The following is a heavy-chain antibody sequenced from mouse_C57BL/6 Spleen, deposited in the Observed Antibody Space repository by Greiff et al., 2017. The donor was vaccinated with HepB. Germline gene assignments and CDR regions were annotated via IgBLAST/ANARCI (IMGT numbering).Heavy chain of an antibody. CDR3: ARDLGDYAWFAY. CDR2: ISSGGSYT. Sequence: EVMLVESGGDLVKPGGSLKLSCAASGFTFSSYGVSWVRQTPDKRLEWVATISSGGSYTYYPDSVKGRFTISRDNAKNTLYLQMSSLKSEDTAMYYCARDLGDYAWFAYWGQGTLVTVSA. D-gene: IGHD2-4*01. V-gene: IGHV5-6*02. J-gene: IGHJ3*01. CDR1: GFTFSSYG.